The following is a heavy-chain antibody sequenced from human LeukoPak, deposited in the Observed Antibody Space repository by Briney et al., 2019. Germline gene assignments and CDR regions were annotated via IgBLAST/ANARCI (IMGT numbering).Heavy chain of an antibody. J-gene: IGHJ4*02. CDR1: GFTFPSYA. Sequence: GGSLRLSCAASGFTFPSYAMSWVRQALGKGLNWVSAISDSGGSTYYADSVKGRFTISRDNSKNTLHLQMNSLRAEDTAVYYCAKRSDGYSGFDYWGQGTLVTLSS. CDR2: ISDSGGST. V-gene: IGHV3-23*01. CDR3: AKRSDGYSGFDY. D-gene: IGHD5-18*01.